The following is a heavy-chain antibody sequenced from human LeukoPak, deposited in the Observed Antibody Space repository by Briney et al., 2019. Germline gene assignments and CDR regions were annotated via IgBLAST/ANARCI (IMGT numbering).Heavy chain of an antibody. Sequence: PGGSLRLSCVASGFSFSRSAMHWVRQAPGKGLEWVAFIIYDGSNKYYSDSVKGRFTISRDNSKNTLYLQMNSLRAEDTAVYYCARGLSSSRWYYNWGQGTLVTASS. V-gene: IGHV3-30*02. CDR2: IIYDGSNK. J-gene: IGHJ4*02. D-gene: IGHD6-13*01. CDR1: GFSFSRSA. CDR3: ARGLSSSRWYYN.